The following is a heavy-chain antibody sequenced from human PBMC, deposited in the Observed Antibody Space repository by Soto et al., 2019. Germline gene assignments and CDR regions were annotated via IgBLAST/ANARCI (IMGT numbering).Heavy chain of an antibody. V-gene: IGHV4-61*01. CDR2: IYYSGST. D-gene: IGHD6-19*01. CDR1: GGSVSSGSYY. J-gene: IGHJ4*02. CDR3: ARAAVAGINDY. Sequence: QVQLQESGPGLVKPSETLSLTCTVSGGSVSSGSYYWSWIRQPPGKGLEWIGYIYYSGSTNYNPSLKSRVTISVDTSKNQFSLKLSSVTAADTAVYYCARAAVAGINDYWGQGTLVTVSS.